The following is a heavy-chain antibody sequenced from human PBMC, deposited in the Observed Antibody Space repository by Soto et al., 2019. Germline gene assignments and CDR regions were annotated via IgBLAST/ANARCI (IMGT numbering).Heavy chain of an antibody. V-gene: IGHV4-61*01. CDR1: GGSVSSGSYY. J-gene: IGHJ6*02. Sequence: QVQLQESGPGLVKPSETLSLTCTVSGGSVSSGSYYWSWIRQPPGKGLEWIGHIYYSGSTNYNPSLKSRVTRSVDTSKNQFPLKLRSVTAADTAVYYCASTYYDFWSGYYTPYYYGMDVWGQGTTVTVSS. D-gene: IGHD3-3*01. CDR2: IYYSGST. CDR3: ASTYYDFWSGYYTPYYYGMDV.